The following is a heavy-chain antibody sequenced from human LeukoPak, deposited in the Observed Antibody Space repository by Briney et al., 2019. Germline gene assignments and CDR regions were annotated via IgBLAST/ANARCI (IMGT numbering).Heavy chain of an antibody. D-gene: IGHD4-11*01. CDR2: IYYTGST. J-gene: IGHJ4*02. Sequence: SETLSLTCTVSGGSVSVHSHYWGWVRQPPGMGLEWIGCIYYTGSTYYNASLKSRVTISVDTSKNQFSLNLTSVTAADTAVYYCARASASNANDYWGQGTLVTVSS. CDR3: ARASASNANDY. V-gene: IGHV4-39*07. CDR1: GGSVSVHSHY.